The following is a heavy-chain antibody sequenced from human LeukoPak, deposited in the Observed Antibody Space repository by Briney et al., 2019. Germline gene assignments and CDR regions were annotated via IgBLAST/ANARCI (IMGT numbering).Heavy chain of an antibody. Sequence: GGSLRLSCAASGFTFSSYEMNWVRQAPGKGLEWVSYISSSGSTIYYADSVKGRFTISRDNAKNSLYLQMNSLRAEDTAVYCCARDPYGDYETDYWGQGTLVTVSS. CDR1: GFTFSSYE. J-gene: IGHJ4*02. CDR3: ARDPYGDYETDY. CDR2: ISSSGSTI. V-gene: IGHV3-48*03. D-gene: IGHD4-17*01.